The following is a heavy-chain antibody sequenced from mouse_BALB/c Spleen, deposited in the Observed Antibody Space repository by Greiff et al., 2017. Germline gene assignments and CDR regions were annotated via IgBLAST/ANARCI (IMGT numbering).Heavy chain of an antibody. CDR3: ARSTLGSSYVNWYFDV. J-gene: IGHJ1*01. V-gene: IGHV5-17*02. D-gene: IGHD1-1*01. CDR2: ISSGSSTI. Sequence: EVQRVESGGGLVQPGGSRKLSCAASGFTFSSFGMHWVRQAPEKGLEWVAYISSGSSTIYYADTVKGRFTISRDNPKNTLFLQMTSLRSEDTAMYYCARSTLGSSYVNWYFDVWGAGTTVTVSS. CDR1: GFTFSSFG.